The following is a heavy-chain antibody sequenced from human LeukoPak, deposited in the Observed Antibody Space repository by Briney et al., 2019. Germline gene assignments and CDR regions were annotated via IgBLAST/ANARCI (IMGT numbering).Heavy chain of an antibody. V-gene: IGHV3-30*18. CDR2: ISYDGSNK. CDR1: GLTFSSYG. D-gene: IGHD3-9*01. Sequence: GGSLRLSCAASGLTFSSYGMHWVRQAPGKGLEWVAVISYDGSNKYYADSVKGRFTISRDNSKNTLYLQMNSLRAEDTAVYYCAKGDDILTGYLINWGQGTLVTVSS. CDR3: AKGDDILTGYLIN. J-gene: IGHJ4*02.